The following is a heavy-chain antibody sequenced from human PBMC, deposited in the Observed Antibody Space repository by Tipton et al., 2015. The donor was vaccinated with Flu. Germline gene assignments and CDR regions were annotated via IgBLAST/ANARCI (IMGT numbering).Heavy chain of an antibody. D-gene: IGHD3-22*01. CDR3: ARDGFITMIVVVTPGAFDI. CDR2: IYYSGNT. CDR1: GGSISSSSYY. Sequence: TLSLTCTVSGGSISSSSYYWGWIRQPPGKGLEWIGSIYYSGNTYYNPSLKSRVTISVDTSKNQFSLKLSSVTAADTAVYYCARDGFITMIVVVTPGAFDIWGQGTMVNVSS. V-gene: IGHV4-39*07. J-gene: IGHJ3*02.